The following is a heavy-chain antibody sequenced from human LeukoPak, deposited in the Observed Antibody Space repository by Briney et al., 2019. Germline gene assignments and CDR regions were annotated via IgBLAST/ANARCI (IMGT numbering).Heavy chain of an antibody. D-gene: IGHD2-2*02. J-gene: IGHJ4*02. CDR1: GGTFSSYA. V-gene: IGHV1-69*04. CDR3: ASYQLLYGDFDY. Sequence: SVKVSCKASGGTFSSYAISWVRQAPGQGLEWMGRIIPILGMANYAQKFQGRVTITADKSTSTAYMELSSLRSEDTAVYYCASYQLLYGDFDYWGQGTLVTVSS. CDR2: IIPILGMA.